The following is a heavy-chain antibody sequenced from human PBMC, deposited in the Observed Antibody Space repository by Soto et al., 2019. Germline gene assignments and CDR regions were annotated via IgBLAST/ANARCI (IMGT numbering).Heavy chain of an antibody. V-gene: IGHV3-30-3*01. D-gene: IGHD3-22*01. Sequence: QVQLVDSGGGVVQPGRSLRLSCAASGFTFSSYAIHWVRQAPGKGLEWVAVISYDGSNKYYADSVKGRFTISRDNSKNTLHLRMNSLRAEDTAVYYCAGGESYYDGSGAPLDYWGQGTLVTVSS. CDR2: ISYDGSNK. CDR3: AGGESYYDGSGAPLDY. CDR1: GFTFSSYA. J-gene: IGHJ4*02.